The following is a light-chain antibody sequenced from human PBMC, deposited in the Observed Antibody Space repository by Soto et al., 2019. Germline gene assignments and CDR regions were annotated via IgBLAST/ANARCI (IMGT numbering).Light chain of an antibody. CDR2: AAS. V-gene: IGKV1-6*01. Sequence: AIQMTQSPSSLSASVGDRVTITCRASQGIRNDLDWYQQKPGKAPKLLIYAASSLQSGVPSRFSGSGSGTDFPLTISSLQPEDFATYYSLQDYNDPWTFGKGTKFEIK. J-gene: IGKJ1*01. CDR1: QGIRND. CDR3: LQDYNDPWT.